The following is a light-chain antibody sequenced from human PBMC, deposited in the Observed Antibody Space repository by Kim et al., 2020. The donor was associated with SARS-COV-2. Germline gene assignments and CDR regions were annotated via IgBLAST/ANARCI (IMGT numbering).Light chain of an antibody. CDR1: SSNIGTNF. V-gene: IGLV1-47*01. CDR2: RND. J-gene: IGLJ3*02. CDR3: VTWDDSLSAQV. Sequence: GQRVTSSCSGSSSNIGTNFVCWYQQLPGTAPKLLIYRNDHRPSGVPDRFSGSKSGTSASLAISGLRSEDEADYYCVTWDDSLSAQVFGGGTQLTVL.